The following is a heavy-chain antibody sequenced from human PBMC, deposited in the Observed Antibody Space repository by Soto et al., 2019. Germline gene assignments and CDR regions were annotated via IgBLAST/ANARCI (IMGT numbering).Heavy chain of an antibody. CDR2: IIAFFGTP. J-gene: IGHJ6*02. CDR1: GGTFSSYA. Sequence: GASVKVSCKPSGGTFSSYAISWVRQAPGQGLEWMGGIIAFFGTPNYAQMFQGRVTITADESTSTGYMELSSLKSEDTAVYYCACTNYYSNYYYYGMDVWGQGTTVTVSS. D-gene: IGHD3-10*01. CDR3: ACTNYYSNYYYYGMDV. V-gene: IGHV1-69*13.